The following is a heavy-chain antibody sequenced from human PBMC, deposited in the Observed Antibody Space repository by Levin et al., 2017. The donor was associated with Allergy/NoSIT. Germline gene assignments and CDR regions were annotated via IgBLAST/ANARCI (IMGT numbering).Heavy chain of an antibody. D-gene: IGHD3-22*01. J-gene: IGHJ4*02. CDR2: ISYDGSNK. Sequence: PGGSLRLSCAASGFTFSNYAMHWVRQAPGKGLEWVAVISYDGSNKYYADSVKGRFTISRDNSKNTLYLQMNSLRAEDTAVYYCAGRGGYLGGQGTLVTVSS. CDR3: AGRGGYL. CDR1: GFTFSNYA. V-gene: IGHV3-30*03.